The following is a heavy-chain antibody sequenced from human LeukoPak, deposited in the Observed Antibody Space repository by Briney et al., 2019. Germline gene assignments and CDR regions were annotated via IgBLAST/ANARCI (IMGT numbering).Heavy chain of an antibody. CDR3: ATISAQTFDI. J-gene: IGHJ3*02. D-gene: IGHD5-24*01. CDR1: GFTFRSHW. Sequence: GGSLRLSCVGSGFTFRSHWVNWVRQSPGKGLEWVANIKPDGIDRYYVDSARGRFTVSRDNAKNSAFLQMTSLRAEDTAIYYCATISAQTFDIWGQGTLVSVSS. V-gene: IGHV3-7*01. CDR2: IKPDGIDR.